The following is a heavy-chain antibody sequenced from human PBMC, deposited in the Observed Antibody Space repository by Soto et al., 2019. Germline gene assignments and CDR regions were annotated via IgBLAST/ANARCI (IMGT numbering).Heavy chain of an antibody. CDR3: ARVSEFSYYYGSGSSPAWFDP. V-gene: IGHV4-61*08. CDR1: GGSIISADSY. CDR2: IAYSGST. J-gene: IGHJ5*02. Sequence: SETLSLTCAVSGGSIISADSYWFWIRKHPGKGLEWIGCIAYSGSTNYNPSLKSRVTISVDTSKNQFSLKLSSVTAADTAVYYCARVSEFSYYYGSGSSPAWFDPWGQGTLVTVSS. D-gene: IGHD3-10*01.